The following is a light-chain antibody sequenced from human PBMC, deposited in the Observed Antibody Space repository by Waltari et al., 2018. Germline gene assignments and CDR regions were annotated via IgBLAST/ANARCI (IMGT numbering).Light chain of an antibody. J-gene: IGLJ2*01. CDR1: SGYVGNYNL. CDR2: GVN. V-gene: IGLV2-23*02. Sequence: QSTLTQPASVSGSLGQSITISCLGTSGYVGNYNLVSWYQQHPGKAPKFMIYGVNKRPSGVSNRFSGSKSGNTASLTISGLQGEDEAIYFCSSYAAYNTVIFGGGTKVTVL. CDR3: SSYAAYNTVI.